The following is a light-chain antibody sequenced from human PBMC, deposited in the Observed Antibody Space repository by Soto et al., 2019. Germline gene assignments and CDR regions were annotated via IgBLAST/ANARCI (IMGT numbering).Light chain of an antibody. CDR3: SSFTGTTIGV. Sequence: QSALTQPPSASGSSGQSVTIFCTGTSSDVGRYNYVSWYQQHPGKAPKLMIYEVNKRPSEVPDRFSGSKSGNTASLTVSGLQAEDEADYYCSSFTGTTIGVFGGGTKLTVL. CDR1: SSDVGRYNY. V-gene: IGLV2-8*01. J-gene: IGLJ2*01. CDR2: EVN.